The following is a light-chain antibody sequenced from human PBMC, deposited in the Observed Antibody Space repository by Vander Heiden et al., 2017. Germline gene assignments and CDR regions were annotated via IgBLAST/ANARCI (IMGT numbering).Light chain of an antibody. Sequence: QMTQSPSTLSASVGDRVTITCRASQSISSWLAWYQQKPGKAPKLLIYKASSLESGVPSRFSGSGSGTEFTLTISSLQPDDFATYYCQQYNSYWTFGQGTKVEIK. J-gene: IGKJ1*01. CDR1: QSISSW. CDR3: QQYNSYWT. CDR2: KAS. V-gene: IGKV1-5*03.